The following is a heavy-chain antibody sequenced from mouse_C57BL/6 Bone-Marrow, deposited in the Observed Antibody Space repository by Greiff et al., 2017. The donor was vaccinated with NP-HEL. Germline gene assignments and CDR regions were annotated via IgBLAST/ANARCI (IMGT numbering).Heavy chain of an antibody. CDR1: GFTFPDHY. CDR3: ARSIYYDYADDPFYAMDY. Sequence: EVQVVESGGGLVQPGGSLSLSCAASGFTFPDHYMSWVRQPPGKALEWLGFIRNKANGYTTENSASVKGRFTISRDYFQSILYLQMNALRAEDSATYYCARSIYYDYADDPFYAMDYWGQGTSVTVSS. J-gene: IGHJ4*01. D-gene: IGHD2-4*01. V-gene: IGHV7-3*01. CDR2: IRNKANGYTT.